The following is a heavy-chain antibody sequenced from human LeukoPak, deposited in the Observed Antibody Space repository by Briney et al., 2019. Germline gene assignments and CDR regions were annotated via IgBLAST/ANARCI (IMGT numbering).Heavy chain of an antibody. D-gene: IGHD6-19*01. V-gene: IGHV3-23*01. CDR2: ISGSGGST. CDR1: GFTFSSYA. J-gene: IGHJ5*02. Sequence: PGGSLRLSCAASGFTFSSYAMSWVRQAPGKGLEWVSGISGSGGSTYYADSVKGRFTISRDNSKNTLYLQMNSLGAEDTAVYYCAKSSGWRPDWFDPWGQGTLVTVSS. CDR3: AKSSGWRPDWFDP.